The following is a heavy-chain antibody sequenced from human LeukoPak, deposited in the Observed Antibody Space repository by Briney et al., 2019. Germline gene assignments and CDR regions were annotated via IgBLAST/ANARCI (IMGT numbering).Heavy chain of an antibody. CDR1: GHPHSLHH. Sequence: PGGSLTLPCAASGHPHSLHHMSGARQAPGKALEWVTSISGSGGSTYYADSVKGRFTISRDKSKNTLYLQMNSLRAEDTAVYYCAKGLAVAGHFDYWGQGTRVTVSS. V-gene: IGHV3-23*01. CDR2: ISGSGGST. J-gene: IGHJ4*02. D-gene: IGHD6-19*01. CDR3: AKGLAVAGHFDY.